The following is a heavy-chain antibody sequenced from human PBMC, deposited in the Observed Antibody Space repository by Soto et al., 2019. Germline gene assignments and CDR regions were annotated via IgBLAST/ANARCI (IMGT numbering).Heavy chain of an antibody. CDR3: ARMFHCSGGTCPFDY. Sequence: SGPTLVNPTQTLTLTCTFSGFSLSTSGMRVSWIRQPPGKALEWLARIDWDDDKFYNTSLKTRLTISKDSSKNQVVLTMTNMDPVDTATYYCARMFHCSGGTCPFDYWGQGALVTDS. CDR1: GFSLSTSGMR. J-gene: IGHJ4*02. CDR2: IDWDDDK. V-gene: IGHV2-70*04. D-gene: IGHD2-15*01.